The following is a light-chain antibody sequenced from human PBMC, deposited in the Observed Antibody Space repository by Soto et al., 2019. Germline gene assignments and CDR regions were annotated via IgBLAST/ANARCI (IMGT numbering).Light chain of an antibody. CDR3: CSYAGRYSWV. CDR2: DVS. CDR1: SSDVGGYNY. J-gene: IGLJ3*02. V-gene: IGLV2-11*01. Sequence: QSALTQPRSVSGSPGQSVTISCTGTSSDVGGYNYVSWYQQHPGKAPKFMIYDVSKRPSGVPDRFSGSKSGNTASLTISGLQVEDEADYYCCSYAGRYSWVFGGGTKLTVL.